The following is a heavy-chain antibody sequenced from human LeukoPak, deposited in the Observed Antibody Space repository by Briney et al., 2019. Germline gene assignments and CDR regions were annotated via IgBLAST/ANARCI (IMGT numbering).Heavy chain of an antibody. CDR1: GGSINSYY. V-gene: IGHV4-59*01. CDR3: ARVQWDTSGYYLGY. J-gene: IGHJ4*02. CDR2: INYRGHT. D-gene: IGHD3-22*01. Sequence: SETLSLTCSVSGGSINSYYWSWIRQPPGQGLEWIGYINYRGHTNYNPSLESRVTMSVDTSKNQFSLKLSSVTAADTAVYYCARVQWDTSGYYLGYWGQGTLVTVSS.